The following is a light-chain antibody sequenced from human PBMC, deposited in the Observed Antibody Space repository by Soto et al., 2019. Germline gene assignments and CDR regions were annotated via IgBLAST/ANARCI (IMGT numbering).Light chain of an antibody. V-gene: IGKV3-15*01. Sequence: ILMTQSPATLSVSPGERATLSRRASQSVSRKLAWYQQKPGQAPRLLIYGASTRATGIPARFSGSGSGTDFTLTISSLQYEDFVVYYCQQYNNWHPITFGQGTRLEI. CDR3: QQYNNWHPIT. CDR1: QSVSRK. J-gene: IGKJ5*01. CDR2: GAS.